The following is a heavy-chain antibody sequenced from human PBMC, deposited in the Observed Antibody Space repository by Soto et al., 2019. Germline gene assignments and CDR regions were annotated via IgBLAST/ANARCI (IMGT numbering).Heavy chain of an antibody. CDR2: IWYYGSNK. CDR3: ARLYYYDSSGLDY. Sequence: SLSLSRAGAGFPLIIYGMPWVRQAPGKGLEWVSVIWYYGSNKYYADSVQGRFTIARDNSKNTLSLHMNSLRAEDTAVYSWARLYYYDSSGLDYWGQGTLVTVSS. V-gene: IGHV3-33*01. D-gene: IGHD3-22*01. J-gene: IGHJ4*02. CDR1: GFPLIIYG.